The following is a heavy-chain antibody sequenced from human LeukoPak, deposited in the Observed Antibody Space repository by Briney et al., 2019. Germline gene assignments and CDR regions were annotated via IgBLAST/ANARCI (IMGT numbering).Heavy chain of an antibody. D-gene: IGHD5-18*01. J-gene: IGHJ4*02. CDR2: MSPNSGNT. Sequence: ASVKVSCKASGYTFTSYDINWMRQATGQGLEWMGWMSPNSGNTGYAQKLQGRVTMTTDTSTSTAYMELRSLRSDDTAVYYCARDRGYRDYWGQGTLVTVSS. V-gene: IGHV1-8*01. CDR3: ARDRGYRDY. CDR1: GYTFTSYD.